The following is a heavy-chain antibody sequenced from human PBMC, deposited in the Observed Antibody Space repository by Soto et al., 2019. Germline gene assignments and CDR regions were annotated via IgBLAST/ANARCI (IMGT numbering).Heavy chain of an antibody. V-gene: IGHV1-8*01. CDR1: GYTFTSYD. Sequence: QVQLVQSGAEVKKPGASVKVSCKASGYTFTSYDINWVRQATGQGLEWMGWMNPNSGNTGYAQKFQGRVTMTRNTSISTAYMELDSLRSEEPAVYYCARGSRGPERYYFDHRGQGTLVPVSP. CDR3: ARGSRGPERYYFDH. J-gene: IGHJ4*02. CDR2: MNPNSGNT.